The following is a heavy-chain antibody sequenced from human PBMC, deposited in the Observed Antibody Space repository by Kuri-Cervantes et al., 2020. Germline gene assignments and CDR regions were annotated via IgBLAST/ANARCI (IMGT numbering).Heavy chain of an antibody. CDR2: ISYDGNDK. Sequence: GGSLRLSCAASEFTFSSYNMNWVRQAPGKGLEWVAFISYDGNDKYYADSVKGRFTISRDNSKNTLYLQMNSLRAEDTAVYYCARDLCGGDCYAFDYWGQGTLVTVSS. V-gene: IGHV3-30*07. CDR1: EFTFSSYN. J-gene: IGHJ4*02. CDR3: ARDLCGGDCYAFDY. D-gene: IGHD2-21*01.